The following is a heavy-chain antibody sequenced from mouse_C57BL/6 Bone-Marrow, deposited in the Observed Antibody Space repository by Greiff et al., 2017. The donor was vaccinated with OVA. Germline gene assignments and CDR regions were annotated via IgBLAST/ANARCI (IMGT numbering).Heavy chain of an antibody. CDR3: ARFYGSSYLGAMDY. V-gene: IGHV1-82*01. Sequence: QVQLKQSGPELVKPGASVKISCKASGYAFSSSWMNWVKQRPGKGLEWIGRIYPGDGDTNYNGKFKGKATLTADKSSSTAYMQLSILTSEDSAVYFCARFYGSSYLGAMDYWGQGTSVTVSS. CDR1: GYAFSSSW. CDR2: IYPGDGDT. D-gene: IGHD1-1*01. J-gene: IGHJ4*01.